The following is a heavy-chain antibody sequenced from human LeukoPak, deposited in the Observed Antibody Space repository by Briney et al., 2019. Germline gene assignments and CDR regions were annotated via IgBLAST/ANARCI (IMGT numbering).Heavy chain of an antibody. Sequence: ASVKVSCKASGYTFINYFLHWVRRAPGQGLEWMGRINPNTGGTNYAQKFQGRIIMTRDTSINTAYMELTRLRSDDTAVYYCARKGDYEVDFDYWGQGTLVTVSS. J-gene: IGHJ4*02. CDR2: INPNTGGT. D-gene: IGHD4-17*01. CDR1: GYTFINYF. CDR3: ARKGDYEVDFDY. V-gene: IGHV1-2*06.